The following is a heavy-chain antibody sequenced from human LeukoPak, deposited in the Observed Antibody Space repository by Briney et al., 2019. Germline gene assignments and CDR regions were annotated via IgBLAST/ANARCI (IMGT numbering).Heavy chain of an antibody. D-gene: IGHD5-24*01. CDR2: IYYSGST. CDR3: ARNYIEFDY. CDR1: GGSISSYY. J-gene: IGHJ4*02. V-gene: IGHV4-59*04. Sequence: SETLSLTCTVSGGSISSYYWSWIRQPPGKGLEWIGYIYYSGSTYYNPSLKSRVTISVDTSKNQFSLKLSSVTAADTAVYYCARNYIEFDYWGQGTLVTVSS.